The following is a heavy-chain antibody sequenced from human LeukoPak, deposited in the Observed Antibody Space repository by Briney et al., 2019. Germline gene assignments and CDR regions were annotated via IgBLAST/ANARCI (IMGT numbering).Heavy chain of an antibody. Sequence: SETLSLTCTVSGGSISSYYWSWIRQPPGKGLEWIGYIYHSGSTYYNPSLKSRVTISVDRSKNQFSLKLSSVTAADTAVYYCARDKELLWFGELFGAFDIWGQGTMVTVSS. CDR3: ARDKELLWFGELFGAFDI. CDR1: GGSISSYY. V-gene: IGHV4-59*12. J-gene: IGHJ3*02. CDR2: IYHSGST. D-gene: IGHD3-10*01.